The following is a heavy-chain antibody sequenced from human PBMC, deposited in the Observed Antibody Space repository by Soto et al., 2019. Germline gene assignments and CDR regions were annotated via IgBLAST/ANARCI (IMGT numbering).Heavy chain of an antibody. V-gene: IGHV1-2*04. CDR3: ARGSCSSTSCYVVGFAFDI. Sequence: ASVKVSCKASGYTFTGYYMHWVRQAPGQGLEWMGWINPNSGGTNYAQKFQGWVTMTRDTSISTAYMELSRLRSDDTAVYYCARGSCSSTSCYVVGFAFDIWGQGTMVTVSS. D-gene: IGHD2-2*01. CDR2: INPNSGGT. J-gene: IGHJ3*02. CDR1: GYTFTGYY.